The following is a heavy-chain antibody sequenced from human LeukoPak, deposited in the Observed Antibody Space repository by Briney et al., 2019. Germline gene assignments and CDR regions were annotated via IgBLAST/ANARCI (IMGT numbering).Heavy chain of an antibody. CDR2: ISGSGGSI. V-gene: IGHV3-23*01. D-gene: IGHD2-2*01. CDR3: AKDRRYCSSTSCYGNYYYGMDV. CDR1: GFTFSNYA. Sequence: GGSLRLSCADSGFTFSNYAMTWVRQAPGKGLEWVSGISGSGGSIYYADSVRGRFTISRDNSKNTLYLQMNSLRAEDTAVYYCAKDRRYCSSTSCYGNYYYGMDVWGQGTTVTVSS. J-gene: IGHJ6*02.